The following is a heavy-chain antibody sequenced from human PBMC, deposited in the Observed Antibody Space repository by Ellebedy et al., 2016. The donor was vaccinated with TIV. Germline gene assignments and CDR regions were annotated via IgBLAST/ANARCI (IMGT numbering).Heavy chain of an antibody. Sequence: ASVKVSCXASGYTFTGYYMHWVRQAPGQGLEWMGWINPNSGGTNYAQKLQGRVTMTTDTSTSTAYMELRSLRSDDTAVYYCARVGLMVRGVIRGYYGMDVWGQGTTVTVSS. V-gene: IGHV1-2*02. CDR1: GYTFTGYY. J-gene: IGHJ6*02. D-gene: IGHD3-10*01. CDR2: INPNSGGT. CDR3: ARVGLMVRGVIRGYYGMDV.